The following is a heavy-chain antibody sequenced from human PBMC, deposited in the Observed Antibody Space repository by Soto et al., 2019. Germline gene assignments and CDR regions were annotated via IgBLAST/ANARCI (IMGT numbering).Heavy chain of an antibody. D-gene: IGHD2-2*01. Sequence: GGSLRLSFAASGFTFSTYGMHWARQAPEKGLEWVAVIWYDGSNKYYADSVKGRFTISRDNSKNTLYLQMNSLRAEDTAVYYCARDMVPAANHTSWFDPWGQGTLVTVSS. CDR1: GFTFSTYG. V-gene: IGHV3-33*01. CDR3: ARDMVPAANHTSWFDP. CDR2: IWYDGSNK. J-gene: IGHJ5*02.